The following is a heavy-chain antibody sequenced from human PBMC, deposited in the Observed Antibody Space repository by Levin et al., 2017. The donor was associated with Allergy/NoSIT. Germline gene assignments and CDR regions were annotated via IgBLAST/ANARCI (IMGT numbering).Heavy chain of an antibody. CDR2: ISYDGSNK. J-gene: IGHJ4*02. D-gene: IGHD5-18*01. V-gene: IGHV3-30*18. Sequence: GESLKISCAASGFTFSSYGMHWVRQAPGKGLEWVAVISYDGSNKYYADSVKGRFTISRDNSKNTLYLQMNSLRAEDTAVYYCAKGLGDTAMAIDYWGQGTLVTVSS. CDR3: AKGLGDTAMAIDY. CDR1: GFTFSSYG.